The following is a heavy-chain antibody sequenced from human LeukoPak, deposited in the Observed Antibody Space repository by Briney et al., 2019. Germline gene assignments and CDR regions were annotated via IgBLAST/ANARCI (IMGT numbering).Heavy chain of an antibody. Sequence: PGGSLRLSCAASGFIFSTYSINWVRQAPGKGLEWVSSISSSSIYIYYADSVKGRFTISRDNAKNSLYLQMNSLRAEDTAVYYCARSMVRGVCDYWGQGTLVTVSS. J-gene: IGHJ4*02. CDR1: GFIFSTYS. CDR2: ISSSSIYI. CDR3: ARSMVRGVCDY. D-gene: IGHD3-10*01. V-gene: IGHV3-21*01.